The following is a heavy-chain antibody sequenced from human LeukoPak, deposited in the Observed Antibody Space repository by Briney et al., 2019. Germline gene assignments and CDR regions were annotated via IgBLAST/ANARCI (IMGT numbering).Heavy chain of an antibody. D-gene: IGHD2-2*01. CDR1: GGSFSGYY. V-gene: IGHV4-34*01. CDR3: ASGFVVPAASFDY. Sequence: PSETLSLTCAVYGGSFSGYYWSWIRQPPGKGLEWIGEINHSGSTNYNPSLKSRVTISVDTSKNQFSLKLSSVTAADTAVYYRASGFVVPAASFDYWGQGTLVTVSS. CDR2: INHSGST. J-gene: IGHJ4*02.